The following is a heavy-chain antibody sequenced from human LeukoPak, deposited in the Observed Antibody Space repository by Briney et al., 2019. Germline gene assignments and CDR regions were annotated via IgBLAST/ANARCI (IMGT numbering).Heavy chain of an antibody. D-gene: IGHD3-10*01. J-gene: IGHJ6*02. V-gene: IGHV3-23*01. CDR2: ISGSGRST. Sequence: GGSLRLSCAASGFTFSSYAMSWVRQAPGKGLECVSAISGSGRSTYYADSVKGRFTISRDNSKNTLYLQMNSLRAEDTAVYYCARVSGTIRVWPQPFGDGMDVWGQGTTVTVSS. CDR1: GFTFSSYA. CDR3: ARVSGTIRVWPQPFGDGMDV.